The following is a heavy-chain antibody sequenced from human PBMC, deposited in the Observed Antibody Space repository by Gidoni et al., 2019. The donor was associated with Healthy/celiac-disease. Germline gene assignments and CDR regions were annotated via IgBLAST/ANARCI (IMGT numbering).Heavy chain of an antibody. CDR1: GYSISSGYY. Sequence: QVQLQESGPGLVKLSETLSLTCTVSGYSISSGYYWGWIRQPPGKGLEWIGSIYHSGSTYYNPSLKSRVTISVDTSKNQFSLKLSSVTAADTAVYYCAGARISTPWGYMDVWGKGTTVTVSS. CDR2: IYHSGST. D-gene: IGHD2-15*01. V-gene: IGHV4-38-2*02. CDR3: AGARISTPWGYMDV. J-gene: IGHJ6*03.